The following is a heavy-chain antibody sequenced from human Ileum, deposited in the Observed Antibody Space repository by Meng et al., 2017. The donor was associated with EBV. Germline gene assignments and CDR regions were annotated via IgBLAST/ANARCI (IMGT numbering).Heavy chain of an antibody. D-gene: IGHD2-2*01. Sequence: QGQLQASGPGRLKPSATLSLTCAVSGASISSTNWWSWVRHPPGKGLEWIGDIYHSGSTNYNPSLKSRVTISIDASKNQFSLKVTSVTAADTAMYYCANRRPASGPLGDYWGQGTLVTVSS. CDR2: IYHSGST. V-gene: IGHV4-4*02. CDR3: ANRRPASGPLGDY. CDR1: GASISSTNW. J-gene: IGHJ4*02.